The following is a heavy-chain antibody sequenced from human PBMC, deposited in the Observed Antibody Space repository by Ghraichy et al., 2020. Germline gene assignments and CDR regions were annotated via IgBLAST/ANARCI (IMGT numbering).Heavy chain of an antibody. D-gene: IGHD2/OR15-2a*01. CDR3: AKGGRTFYPFYYDY. J-gene: IGHJ4*02. CDR1: GFIFSNYA. CDR2: VSGSGATT. Sequence: ESLNISCAASGFIFSNYAMSWVRQAPGKGLEWVSAVSGSGATTDYADSVKGRFTISRDNSKNTLYLQMNSLRAEDTAVYHCAKGGRTFYPFYYDYWGQGTLVTLSS. V-gene: IGHV3-23*01.